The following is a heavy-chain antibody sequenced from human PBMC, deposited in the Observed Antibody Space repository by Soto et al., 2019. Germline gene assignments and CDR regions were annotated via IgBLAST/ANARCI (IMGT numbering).Heavy chain of an antibody. V-gene: IGHV4-34*01. CDR1: GGSFSGNY. Sequence: LSLTCAVYGGSFSGNYWSWIRQPPGKGLEWIGEINHSGSTNYNPSLKSRVTISVDTSKNQFSLKLSSVTAADTAVYYCARGSCSIAYYGSGSYVYWGQGTLVTVSS. CDR3: ARGSCSIAYYGSGSYVY. CDR2: INHSGST. D-gene: IGHD3-10*01. J-gene: IGHJ4*02.